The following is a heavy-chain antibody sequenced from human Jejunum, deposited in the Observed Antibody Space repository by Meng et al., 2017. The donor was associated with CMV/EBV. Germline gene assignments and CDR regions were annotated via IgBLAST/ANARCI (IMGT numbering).Heavy chain of an antibody. CDR3: ARGTTNWGPAAFY. Sequence: TVSATSIRSRSSYWGWIRQRPGRGLEWVGSIYYSGSTNYNPSLESRVTISADTSKNQFSLKLSSVTAADTAVYYCARGTTNWGPAAFYWGQGTLVTVSS. J-gene: IGHJ4*02. D-gene: IGHD7-27*01. V-gene: IGHV4-39*07. CDR1: ATSIRSRSSY. CDR2: IYYSGST.